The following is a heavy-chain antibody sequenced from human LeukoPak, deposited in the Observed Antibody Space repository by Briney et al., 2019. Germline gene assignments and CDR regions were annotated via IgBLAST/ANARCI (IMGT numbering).Heavy chain of an antibody. CDR1: GFTFSFYG. CDR3: AKTSDQLLYSKFDF. Sequence: GESLRLSCATSGFTFSFYGMHWVRQAPGKGLEWVAFIQYDGSYKFYADSVQGRFSISRDNSKSTLFLQMNSLRPDDTALYYCAKTSDQLLYSKFDFWGQGTLVTVPS. V-gene: IGHV3-30*02. D-gene: IGHD2-2*02. J-gene: IGHJ4*02. CDR2: IQYDGSYK.